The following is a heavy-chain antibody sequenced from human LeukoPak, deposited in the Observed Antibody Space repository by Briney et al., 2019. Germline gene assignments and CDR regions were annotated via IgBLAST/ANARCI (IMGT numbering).Heavy chain of an antibody. Sequence: PSETLSPTCTVSGGSISSYYWSWIRQPAGKGLEWIGRIYTSGSTNYNPSLKSRVTMSVDTSKNQFSLKLSSVTAADTAVYYCARERWSQTYSHFDYWGQGTLVTVFS. CDR1: GGSISSYY. D-gene: IGHD2-15*01. CDR2: IYTSGST. J-gene: IGHJ4*02. CDR3: ARERWSQTYSHFDY. V-gene: IGHV4-4*07.